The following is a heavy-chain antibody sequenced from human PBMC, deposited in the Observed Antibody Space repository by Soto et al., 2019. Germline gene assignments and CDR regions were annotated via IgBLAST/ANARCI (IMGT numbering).Heavy chain of an antibody. CDR3: AKDWVGGSNKYYFEY. J-gene: IGHJ4*02. CDR1: GFTFRDFG. V-gene: IGHV3-30*18. CDR2: ISHHGLKE. Sequence: PGGSLRLSCVASGFTFRDFGMHWVGQAPGRGLEWVAGISHHGLKEHYADSMKSRFTISRDNTKKTVYLQLNSQRGDDTAVYYCAKDWVGGSNKYYFEYWGQGTLVTVSS. D-gene: IGHD1-26*01.